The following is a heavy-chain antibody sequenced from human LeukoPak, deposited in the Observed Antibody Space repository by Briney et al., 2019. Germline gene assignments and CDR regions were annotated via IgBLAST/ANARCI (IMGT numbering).Heavy chain of an antibody. D-gene: IGHD3-22*01. CDR2: ISGSGGST. Sequence: GGSLILSCAASGFTFSSCAMSWVRQAPGKGLEWVSAISGSGGSTYYADSVKGRFTISRDNSKNTLYLQMNSLRAEDTAVYYCAKKPPYYYDSSGYYQYWGQGTLATVSS. V-gene: IGHV3-23*01. CDR3: AKKPPYYYDSSGYYQY. CDR1: GFTFSSCA. J-gene: IGHJ4*02.